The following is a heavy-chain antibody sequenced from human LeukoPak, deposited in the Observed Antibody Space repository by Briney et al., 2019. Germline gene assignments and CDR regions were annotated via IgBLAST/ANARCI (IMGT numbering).Heavy chain of an antibody. CDR3: GKERYGSSSVVDY. CDR1: GFTFSSYA. V-gene: IGHV3-23*01. J-gene: IGHJ4*01. CDR2: ISPSSGT. D-gene: IGHD6-6*01. Sequence: GGSLRLSCAASGFTFSSYAMRWVRQAPGKGLEWVSAISPSSGTFYADSVKGRFTISRDNSENTLYLQMNSLRVEDTAVYHCGKERYGSSSVVDYWGHGALVTVSS.